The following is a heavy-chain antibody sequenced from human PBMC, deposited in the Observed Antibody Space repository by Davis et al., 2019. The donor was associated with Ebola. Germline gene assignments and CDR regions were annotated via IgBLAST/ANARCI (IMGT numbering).Heavy chain of an antibody. D-gene: IGHD5-18*01. Sequence: PGGSLRLSCAASGFSFNDYWMSWVRQAPGKGPEWVANIKQDGGETYYVESVKGRFTISRDNAKNSLYLQMNSLRDEDTAVYYCARGTRDTALWGQGTLVTVSS. CDR1: GFSFNDYW. CDR3: ARGTRDTAL. V-gene: IGHV3-7*03. J-gene: IGHJ4*02. CDR2: IKQDGGET.